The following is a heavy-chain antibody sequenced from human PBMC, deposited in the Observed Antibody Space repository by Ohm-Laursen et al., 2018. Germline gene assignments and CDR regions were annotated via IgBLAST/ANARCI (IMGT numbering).Heavy chain of an antibody. CDR3: ASLGEAVRENLNWFDP. J-gene: IGHJ5*02. V-gene: IGHV1-2*02. Sequence: GASVKVSCKAFGYTFTGYYMQWVRQAPGQGLEWMGWINPNSGGTNYAQKFQGRVTMTRDTSISTAYMELSRLRSDDTAVYYCASLGEAVRENLNWFDPWGQGTLVTVSS. D-gene: IGHD3-10*01. CDR1: GYTFTGYY. CDR2: INPNSGGT.